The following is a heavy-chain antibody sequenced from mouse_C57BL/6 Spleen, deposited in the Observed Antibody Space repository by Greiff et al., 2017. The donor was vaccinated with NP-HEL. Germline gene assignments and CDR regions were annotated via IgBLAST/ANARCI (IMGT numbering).Heavy chain of an antibody. CDR1: GFTFSDYG. V-gene: IGHV5-17*01. CDR2: ISSGSSTI. Sequence: EVMLVESGGGLVKPGGSLKLSCAASGFTFSDYGMHWVRQAPEKGLEWVAYISSGSSTIYYADTVKGRFTISRDNAKNTLFLQMTSLRSEDTAMYYCANHYYGSSDWYFDVWGTGTTVTVSS. CDR3: ANHYYGSSDWYFDV. J-gene: IGHJ1*03. D-gene: IGHD1-1*01.